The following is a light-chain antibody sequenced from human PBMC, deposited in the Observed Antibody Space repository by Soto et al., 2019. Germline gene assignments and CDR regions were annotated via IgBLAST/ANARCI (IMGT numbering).Light chain of an antibody. CDR3: QKYSSVPLFT. CDR1: QGIKNY. Sequence: DIQMTQSPSSLSASVGDRVTITCRASQGIKNYLAWYRQKPGKAPELLIYAASTLQSGVPSRFSGSGSGTDFTLTISSLQPEDVATYYCQKYSSVPLFTFGPGTTVDIK. CDR2: AAS. V-gene: IGKV1-27*01. J-gene: IGKJ3*01.